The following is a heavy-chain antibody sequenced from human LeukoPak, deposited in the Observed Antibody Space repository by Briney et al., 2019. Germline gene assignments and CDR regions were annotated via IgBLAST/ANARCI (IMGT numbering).Heavy chain of an antibody. CDR2: ISGSGGST. J-gene: IGHJ4*02. Sequence: PGGSLRLSCAASGFTFSSYAMSWVRQAPGKGLEWVSAISGSGGSTYYADSVRGRFTISRDNSKNTLYLQVNSLRAEDTAVYYCSKARIAARYFDYWGQGTLVTVSS. CDR1: GFTFSSYA. V-gene: IGHV3-23*01. D-gene: IGHD6-6*01. CDR3: SKARIAARYFDY.